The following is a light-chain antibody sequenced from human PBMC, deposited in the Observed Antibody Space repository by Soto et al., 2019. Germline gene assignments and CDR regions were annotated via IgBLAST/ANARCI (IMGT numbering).Light chain of an antibody. CDR3: QSYDNSLSAHVV. CDR2: DND. J-gene: IGLJ2*01. Sequence: QSVLTQPPSVSGAPGQRVTISCTGSSSNFGAGYDVHWYQQLPGTAPKLLIYDNDNRPSGVPDRFSGSKSGTSASLAITGLQAEDEADYYCQSYDNSLSAHVVFGGGTKLTVL. V-gene: IGLV1-40*01. CDR1: SSNFGAGYD.